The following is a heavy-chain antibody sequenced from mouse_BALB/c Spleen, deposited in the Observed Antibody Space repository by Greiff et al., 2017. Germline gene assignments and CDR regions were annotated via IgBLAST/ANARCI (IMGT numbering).Heavy chain of an antibody. CDR3: ARGRYYGYDGFAY. CDR2: IWSGGST. V-gene: IGHV2-2*02. Sequence: QVQLKQSGPGLVQPSQSLSITCTASGFSLTSYGVHWVRQSPGKGLEWLGVIWSGGSTDYNAAFISRLSISKDNSKSQVFFKMNSLQANDTAIYYCARGRYYGYDGFAYWGQGTLVTVSA. J-gene: IGHJ3*01. D-gene: IGHD2-2*01. CDR1: GFSLTSYG.